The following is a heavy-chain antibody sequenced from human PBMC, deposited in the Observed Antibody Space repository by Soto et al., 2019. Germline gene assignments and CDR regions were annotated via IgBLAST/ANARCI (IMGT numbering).Heavy chain of an antibody. V-gene: IGHV4-39*01. Sequence: QLQLQESGTGLVKPSETLSLTCTVSGGSISSSSYYWGWIRQPPGKGLEWIGSIYYSGSTYYNPSLKSRVTISVDTSKNQFSLKLSSVTAADTAVYYCARHQSHSSSYVDPWAREPWSPSPQ. CDR1: GGSISSSSYY. CDR3: ARHQSHSSSYVDP. J-gene: IGHJ5*02. D-gene: IGHD6-13*01. CDR2: IYYSGST.